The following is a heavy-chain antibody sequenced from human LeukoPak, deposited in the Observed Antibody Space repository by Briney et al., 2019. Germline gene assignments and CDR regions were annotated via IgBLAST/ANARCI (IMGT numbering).Heavy chain of an antibody. Sequence: PGGSLRLSCAASGFTFSSYGMSWVRQAPGKGLEWVSAISGSGGSTYYADSVKGRFTISRDNAKNTLNLQMNSLRAEDTAVYYCARPRTAIVGATGLSLWGQGTLVTVSS. CDR2: ISGSGGST. CDR3: ARPRTAIVGATGLSL. D-gene: IGHD1-26*01. J-gene: IGHJ4*02. V-gene: IGHV3-23*01. CDR1: GFTFSSYG.